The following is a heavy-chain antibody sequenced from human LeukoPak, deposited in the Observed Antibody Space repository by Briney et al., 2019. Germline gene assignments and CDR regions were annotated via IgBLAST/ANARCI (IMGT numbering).Heavy chain of an antibody. D-gene: IGHD3-16*01. V-gene: IGHV1-18*01. CDR3: ARDGGYDYVWGSYGALDY. CDR2: ISAYNGNT. Sequence: ASVKVSCKASGYTFTSYGISWVRQAPGQGLEWMGWISAYNGNTNYAQKLQGRVTMTTDTSTSTAYMELRSLRSDDTAVYYCARDGGYDYVWGSYGALDYWGQGTLVTVSS. CDR1: GYTFTSYG. J-gene: IGHJ4*02.